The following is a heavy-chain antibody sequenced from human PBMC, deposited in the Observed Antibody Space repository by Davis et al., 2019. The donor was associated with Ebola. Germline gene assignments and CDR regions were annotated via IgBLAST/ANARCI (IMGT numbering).Heavy chain of an antibody. Sequence: PGGSLRLSCVASGFTFDDYAMSWVRQAPGKGLEWLSGINWNGGSTYYADSVKGRFTISRDNSKNTLYLQMNSLRAEDTAVYYCARGTYSGYGPSVDWGQGTLVTVSS. V-gene: IGHV3-20*04. CDR3: ARGTYSGYGPSVD. CDR1: GFTFDDYA. J-gene: IGHJ4*02. D-gene: IGHD5-12*01. CDR2: INWNGGST.